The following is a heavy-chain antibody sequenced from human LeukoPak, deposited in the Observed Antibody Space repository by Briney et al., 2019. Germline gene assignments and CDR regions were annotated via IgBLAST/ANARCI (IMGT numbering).Heavy chain of an antibody. CDR3: ARQKQSHGNFDC. V-gene: IGHV3-13*01. J-gene: IGHJ4*02. CDR2: LVTAGDT. CDR1: GFTVSSYA. Sequence: GGSLRLSCAASGFTVSSYAMHWVRQPIGKGLEWVSALVTAGDTFYPGSVKGRFTISRENAKNSLYLQMNSLRAEDTAMYYCARQKQSHGNFDCWGQGTLVTVSS. D-gene: IGHD1-26*01.